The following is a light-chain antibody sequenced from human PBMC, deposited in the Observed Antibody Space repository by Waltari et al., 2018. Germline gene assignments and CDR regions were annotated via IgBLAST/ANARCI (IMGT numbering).Light chain of an antibody. V-gene: IGKV2-28*01. Sequence: DMVMTQSPLSLHVTPGERASTSCRSSQSLLHSNGYNYLDWYLQKPGQSPQLLIYLGSNRASGVPDRFSGSGSGTDFTLKISRVEAEDVGVYYCMQALQTPFTFGPGTKVDIK. J-gene: IGKJ3*01. CDR3: MQALQTPFT. CDR1: QSLLHSNGYNY. CDR2: LGS.